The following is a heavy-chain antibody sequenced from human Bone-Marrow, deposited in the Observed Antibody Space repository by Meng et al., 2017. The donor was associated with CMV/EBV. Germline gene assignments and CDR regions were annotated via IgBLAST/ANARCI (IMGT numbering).Heavy chain of an antibody. V-gene: IGHV3-11*01. CDR3: AAGYTSAWTPPGY. CDR2: IRSSGNII. Sequence: GGSLRLSCVASGFTFSDYYMSWIRQAPGKGLEWTSYIRSSGNIIYYADSVKGRFTISRDNAKNSLDLQMNNLRAEDTAVYYCAAGYTSAWTPPGYWGQGPLVTFYS. D-gene: IGHD6-19*01. CDR1: GFTFSDYY. J-gene: IGHJ4*02.